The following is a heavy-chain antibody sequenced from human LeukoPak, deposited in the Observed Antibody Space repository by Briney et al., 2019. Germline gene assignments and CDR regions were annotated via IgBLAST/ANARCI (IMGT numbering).Heavy chain of an antibody. J-gene: IGHJ4*02. Sequence: ASVKVSCKASGGTYSSYAINWVRQAPGQGLEWMGGIIPIFGTANYAQKFQDRVTITADESTSTAYMELSSLRSEDTAIYYCASRLYCSNTRCRNFPFAYWGQGTLVTVSS. CDR1: GGTYSSYA. V-gene: IGHV1-69*13. CDR2: IIPIFGTA. D-gene: IGHD2-2*01. CDR3: ASRLYCSNTRCRNFPFAY.